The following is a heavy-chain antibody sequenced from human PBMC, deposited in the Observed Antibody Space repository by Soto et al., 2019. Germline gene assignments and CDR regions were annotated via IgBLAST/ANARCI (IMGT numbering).Heavy chain of an antibody. Sequence: SETLSLTCTVSGGSISSYYWSWIRQPPGKGLEWIGYIYYSGSTNYNPSLKSRVTISVDMSKNQFSLKLSSVTAADTAVYYCARRLLHYYGSGVYYYYMDVWGKGTTVTVSS. J-gene: IGHJ6*03. D-gene: IGHD3-10*01. V-gene: IGHV4-59*08. CDR2: IYYSGST. CDR3: ARRLLHYYGSGVYYYYMDV. CDR1: GGSISSYY.